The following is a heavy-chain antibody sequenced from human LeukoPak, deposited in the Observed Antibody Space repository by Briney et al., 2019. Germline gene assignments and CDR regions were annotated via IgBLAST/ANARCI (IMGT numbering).Heavy chain of an antibody. J-gene: IGHJ6*03. CDR1: GFTFSGSA. V-gene: IGHV3-53*01. Sequence: GGSLRLSCAASGFTFSGSALHWVRQAPGKGLEWVSVIYSGGSTYYSDSVKGRFTISRDNSKSTLYIQMNSLRAEDTAVYYCARSAGGGGIQYYYYYMDVWGKGTTVTVSS. D-gene: IGHD3-16*01. CDR3: ARSAGGGGIQYYYYYMDV. CDR2: IYSGGST.